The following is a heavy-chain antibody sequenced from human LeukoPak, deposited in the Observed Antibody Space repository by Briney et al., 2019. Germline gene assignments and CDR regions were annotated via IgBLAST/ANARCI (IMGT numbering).Heavy chain of an antibody. CDR1: GLTFSNYD. Sequence: GGSLRLSCAASGLTFSNYDMHWVRQGTGKSLEWVSAIGTAGDPYYPGSVEGRFTISRENAKNSLYLQMNSLRGGDTAVYYCVAAPSKSSAFDIWGQGTMVTVSS. V-gene: IGHV3-13*05. CDR3: VAAPSKSSAFDI. D-gene: IGHD6-13*01. CDR2: IGTAGDP. J-gene: IGHJ3*02.